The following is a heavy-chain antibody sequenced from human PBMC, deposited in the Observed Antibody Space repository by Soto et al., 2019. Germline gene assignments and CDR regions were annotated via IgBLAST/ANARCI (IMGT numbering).Heavy chain of an antibody. V-gene: IGHV4-34*01. CDR1: GGPFSGYY. D-gene: IGHD6-13*01. Sequence: PSETLSLTCDVYGGPFSGYYCTWIRQPPGKGLEWIGEINDSGSTNYNPSLNSRVTISVDTSKNQFHLKLSSVTAADTAVYYCARGNTAAPLAYYYYMDVWGKGTKVTVSS. J-gene: IGHJ6*03. CDR3: ARGNTAAPLAYYYYMDV. CDR2: INDSGST.